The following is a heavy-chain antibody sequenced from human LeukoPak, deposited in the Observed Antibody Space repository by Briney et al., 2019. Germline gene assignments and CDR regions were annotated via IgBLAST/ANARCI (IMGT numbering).Heavy chain of an antibody. CDR2: ITGGGSIK. J-gene: IGHJ4*02. V-gene: IGHV3-11*01. CDR1: GSTFSDHY. Sequence: PGGSLRLSCAASGSTFSDHYMSWIRQAPGKGLEWVSYITGGGSIKYYADSVKGRFTISRDNAQNSLYLQMNSLTAADTAVYYCVRDLRWGQGTLVTVSS. CDR3: VRDLR.